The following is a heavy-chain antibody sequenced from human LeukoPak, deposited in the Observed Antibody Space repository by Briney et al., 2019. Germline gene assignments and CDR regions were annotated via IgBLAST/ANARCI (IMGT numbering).Heavy chain of an antibody. CDR1: GFSVSTNY. J-gene: IGHJ6*04. V-gene: IGHV3-53*01. CDR2: IYSGGST. Sequence: GGSLRLSCAASGFSVSTNYMNWVRQAPGKGLEWVSVIYSGGSTYYADSVKGRFTISRDNAKNSLYLQMNSLRAEDTAVYYCAELGITMIGGVWGKGTTVTISS. D-gene: IGHD3-10*02. CDR3: AELGITMIGGV.